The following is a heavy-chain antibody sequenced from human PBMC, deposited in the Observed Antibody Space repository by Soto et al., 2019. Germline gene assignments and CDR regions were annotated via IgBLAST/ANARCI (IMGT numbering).Heavy chain of an antibody. Sequence: QVQLVQSGAEVKKPGASVKVSCKASGYTFTSYCVSWVRQAPGQGLEWMGWISGYNGNTNYAQKLQGRVTMTTDTSTSTAYLELRSLRSDDTAVYYCARAGKYYLGSGRPYYYGMDVWGQGITVTVSS. CDR2: ISGYNGNT. CDR3: ARAGKYYLGSGRPYYYGMDV. CDR1: GYTFTSYC. J-gene: IGHJ6*02. D-gene: IGHD3-10*01. V-gene: IGHV1-18*04.